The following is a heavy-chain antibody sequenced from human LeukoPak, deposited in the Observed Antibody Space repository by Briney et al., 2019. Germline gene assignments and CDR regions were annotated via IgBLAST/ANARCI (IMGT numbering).Heavy chain of an antibody. CDR2: INPNSGGT. J-gene: IGHJ3*02. D-gene: IGHD2-2*01. V-gene: IGHV1-2*06. CDR1: GYTFTGYY. Sequence: ASVKVSCKASGYTFTGYYMHWVRQAPGQGLEWMGRINPNSGGTNYAQKFQGRVTMTRDTSISTAYMELSRLRPDDTAVYYCAKDSAVVVPAATDAFDIWGQGTMVTVSS. CDR3: AKDSAVVVPAATDAFDI.